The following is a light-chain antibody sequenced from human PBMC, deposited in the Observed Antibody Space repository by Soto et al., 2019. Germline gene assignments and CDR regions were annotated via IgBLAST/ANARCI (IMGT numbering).Light chain of an antibody. CDR3: SSYTSSSSYV. CDR1: SSDVGGYNY. J-gene: IGLJ1*01. Sequence: QSALTQPASVSGSPGQSITISCTGTSSDVGGYNYVSWYQQHPAKAPKLMIYDVCNRPSGVSNRFSGSKSGNTASLTISGLQAEDEADYYCSSYTSSSSYVFGTGTKVTVL. CDR2: DVC. V-gene: IGLV2-14*01.